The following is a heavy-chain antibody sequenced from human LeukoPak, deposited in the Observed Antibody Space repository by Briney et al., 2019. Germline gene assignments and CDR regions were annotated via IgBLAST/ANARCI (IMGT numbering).Heavy chain of an antibody. Sequence: KPSETLSLTCAVYGGSFSGYYWSWIRQPPGKGLEWIGEINYSGSTNYNPSLKSRVTISVDTSKNQFSLKLSSVTAADTAVYYCARVYSSTSCFDVWGQGTTVTVS. V-gene: IGHV4-34*01. CDR2: INYSGST. J-gene: IGHJ6*02. CDR1: GGSFSGYY. D-gene: IGHD2-2*01. CDR3: ARVYSSTSCFDV.